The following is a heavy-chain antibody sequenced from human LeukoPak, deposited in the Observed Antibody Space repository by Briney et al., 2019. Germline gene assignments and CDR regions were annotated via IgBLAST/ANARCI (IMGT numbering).Heavy chain of an antibody. CDR1: GYNFNRYS. CDR2: VSTSNGAT. Sequence: ASVKVSCKTSGYNFNRYSITWVRQAPGQGLEWMGWVSTSNGATNYAEKFQGRVTMTTETVTKTAYLELRRLTSGDAAMYFCARVSDTSMVTPGFDSWGQGALVTVS. D-gene: IGHD5-18*01. CDR3: ARVSDTSMVTPGFDS. J-gene: IGHJ4*02. V-gene: IGHV1-18*01.